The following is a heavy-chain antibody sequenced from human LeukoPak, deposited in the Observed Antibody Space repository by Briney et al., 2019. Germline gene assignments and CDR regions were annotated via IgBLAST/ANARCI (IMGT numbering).Heavy chain of an antibody. V-gene: IGHV3-74*01. CDR1: GFTFSSYW. CDR2: INSDGSRT. D-gene: IGHD6-25*01. CDR3: ARVGARLGAFDI. Sequence: PGGSLRLSCAASGFTFSSYWMHWVRQAPGKGLVWVSRINSDGSRTTYADSVKGGFTISRDNAKNTLYLQMSSLRAEDTAVYYCARVGARLGAFDIWGQGTMVTVSS. J-gene: IGHJ3*02.